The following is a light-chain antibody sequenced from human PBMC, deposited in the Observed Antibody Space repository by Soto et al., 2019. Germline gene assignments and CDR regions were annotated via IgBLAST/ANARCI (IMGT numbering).Light chain of an antibody. J-gene: IGKJ5*01. Sequence: EIVMTQSPATLSVSPGETASLSCRASQSAGNFLAWYQQKPGHAPRLLIYYISPRATGIPARFSGSGSGTEFTLTINSLQSEDSAVYYCQQHNQWPITFGQGTRLEIK. CDR3: QQHNQWPIT. CDR1: QSAGNF. CDR2: YIS. V-gene: IGKV3D-15*01.